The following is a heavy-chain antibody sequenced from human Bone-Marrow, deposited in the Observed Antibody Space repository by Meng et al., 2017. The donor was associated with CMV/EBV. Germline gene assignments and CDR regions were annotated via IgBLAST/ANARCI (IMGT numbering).Heavy chain of an antibody. V-gene: IGHV1-18*01. Sequence: ASVKVSCKASGYTFTSYGISWVRQAPGQGLEWMGWISAYNGNTNYAQKLQGRVTRTTDTSTSTAYMELRSLRSHDTAVYYCARSPSYYLRDAFDTWGQGTMVTVSS. CDR1: GYTFTSYG. CDR2: ISAYNGNT. J-gene: IGHJ3*02. D-gene: IGHD3-10*01. CDR3: ARSPSYYLRDAFDT.